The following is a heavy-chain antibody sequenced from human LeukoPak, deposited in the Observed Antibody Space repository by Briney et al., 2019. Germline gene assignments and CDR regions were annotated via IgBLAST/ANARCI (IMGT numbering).Heavy chain of an antibody. CDR2: IRSKANNYAT. CDR1: AFTLSDFT. CDR3: SAGPSGWTEFFQH. D-gene: IGHD6-19*01. Sequence: GGSLRLSCAVPAFTLSDFTMHWVRQASGKGLEWVARIRSKANNYATEYGASVKGRFTISRDDAKNTAYLQMNSLKTEDTAIYYCSAGPSGWTEFFQHWGQGTLVTVSS. V-gene: IGHV3-73*01. J-gene: IGHJ1*01.